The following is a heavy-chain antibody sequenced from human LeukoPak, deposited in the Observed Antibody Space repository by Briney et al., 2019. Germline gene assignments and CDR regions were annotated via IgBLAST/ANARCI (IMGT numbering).Heavy chain of an antibody. J-gene: IGHJ5*02. CDR3: AREHIATSGNNWFDP. CDR1: GFTSSSYA. CDR2: ISYDGNNK. V-gene: IGHV3-30*04. Sequence: PGRSLRLSCAASGFTSSSYAMHWVRQAPGKGLEWVAVISYDGNNKYYGDSVKGRFTISRDNSKNTLYLQMNILRAEDTAMYSCAREHIATSGNNWFDPWGQGTLVTVSS. D-gene: IGHD6-13*01.